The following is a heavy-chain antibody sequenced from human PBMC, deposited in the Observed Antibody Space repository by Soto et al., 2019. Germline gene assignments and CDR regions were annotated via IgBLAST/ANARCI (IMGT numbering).Heavy chain of an antibody. J-gene: IGHJ5*02. CDR2: ISAYNGNT. Sequence: ASVKVSCKASGYTFTSYGISWVRQAPGHRLEWMGWISAYNGNTNYAQKLQGRVTMTTDTSTSTAYMELRSLRSDDTAVYYCARDGRTTYYDILTGYYDSTHNWFDPWGQGTLVTVSS. V-gene: IGHV1-18*01. CDR1: GYTFTSYG. CDR3: ARDGRTTYYDILTGYYDSTHNWFDP. D-gene: IGHD3-9*01.